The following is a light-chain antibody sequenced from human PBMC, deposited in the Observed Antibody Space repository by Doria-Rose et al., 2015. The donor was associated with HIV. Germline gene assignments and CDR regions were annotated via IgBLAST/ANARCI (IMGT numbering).Light chain of an antibody. CDR3: HQYGTSWT. CDR2: DRS. Sequence: TQSPGTLSLSPGERATLSCRASQSFSSTYLAWYQQKPGQAPSLLIYDRSTRATGIPDRFSASGSGTDFTLTINRLEPEDFALYYCHQYGTSWTFGQGTMVE. V-gene: IGKV3-20*01. J-gene: IGKJ1*01. CDR1: QSFSSTY.